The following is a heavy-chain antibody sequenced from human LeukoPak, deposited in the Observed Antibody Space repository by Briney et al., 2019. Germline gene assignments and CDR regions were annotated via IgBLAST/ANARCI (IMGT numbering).Heavy chain of an antibody. V-gene: IGHV3-11*01. D-gene: IGHD3-10*01. J-gene: IGHJ4*02. CDR1: GFTVRNKY. CDR2: IISSGSTI. Sequence: GGSLRLSCAASGFTVRNKYMTWVRQAPGKGLEWISYIISSGSTIYYADSVKGRFTISRDNAKNSLYLQMNSLRAEDTAVYYCARITMVRGVPMYYFDYWGQGTLVTVSS. CDR3: ARITMVRGVPMYYFDY.